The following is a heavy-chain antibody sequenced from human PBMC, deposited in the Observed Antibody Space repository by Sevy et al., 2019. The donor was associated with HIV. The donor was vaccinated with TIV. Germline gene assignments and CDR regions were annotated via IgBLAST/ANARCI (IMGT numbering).Heavy chain of an antibody. Sequence: SETLSLTCTVSGGSISSYYWSWIRQPPGKGLEWIGYIYYSGSTNYNPSLKSRVTISVDTCKNQFSLKLSSVTAADTAVYYCARGEQQLPHPGLYYYYGMDVWGQGTTVTVSS. CDR3: ARGEQQLPHPGLYYYYGMDV. V-gene: IGHV4-59*01. J-gene: IGHJ6*02. CDR2: IYYSGST. D-gene: IGHD6-13*01. CDR1: GGSISSYY.